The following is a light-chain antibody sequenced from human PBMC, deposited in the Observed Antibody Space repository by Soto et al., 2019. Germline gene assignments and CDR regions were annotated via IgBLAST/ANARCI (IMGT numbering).Light chain of an antibody. CDR3: CSYAGSSTLV. J-gene: IGLJ1*01. CDR1: SSDVGNYNL. CDR2: EGS. V-gene: IGLV2-23*01. Sequence: QSALTQPASVSGSPGQSITISCTGTSSDVGNYNLVSWYQQHPGKAPKLMIYEGSKRPSGVSNRFSGSKSGNTASLTISGLQAEDEADYYCCSYAGSSTLVFGTGTKLTVL.